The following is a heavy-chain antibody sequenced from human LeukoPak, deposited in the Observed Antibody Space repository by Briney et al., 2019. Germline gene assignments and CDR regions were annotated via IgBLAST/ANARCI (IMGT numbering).Heavy chain of an antibody. D-gene: IGHD3-22*01. V-gene: IGHV4-59*08. CDR3: ARSYYDSSDYYFTS. Sequence: SETLSLTCTVSGGSISSYYWSWIRQPPGKGLEWIGYIYYSGSTNYNPSLKSRVTISVDTSKNQFSPKLSSVTAADTAVYYCARSYYDSSDYYFTSWGQGILVTVSS. J-gene: IGHJ4*02. CDR1: GGSISSYY. CDR2: IYYSGST.